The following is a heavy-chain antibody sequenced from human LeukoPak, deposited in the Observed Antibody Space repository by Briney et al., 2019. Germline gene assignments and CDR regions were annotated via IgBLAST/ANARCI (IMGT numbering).Heavy chain of an antibody. Sequence: GGSLRLSCAASGFTFSSYAMSWVRQAPGKGLEWVSAISGSGGSTYYADSVKGRFTISRDNSKNTLYLQMNSLRAEDMAVYYCAKEGGRLAVAGTWYFDYWGQGTLVTVSS. D-gene: IGHD6-19*01. CDR3: AKEGGRLAVAGTWYFDY. CDR1: GFTFSSYA. J-gene: IGHJ4*02. V-gene: IGHV3-23*01. CDR2: ISGSGGST.